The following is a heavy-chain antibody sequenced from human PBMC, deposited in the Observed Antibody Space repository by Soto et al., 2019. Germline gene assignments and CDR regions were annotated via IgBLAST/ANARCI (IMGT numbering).Heavy chain of an antibody. Sequence: TSETLSLTCTVSGGSISSGDYYWSWIRQPPGKGLEWIGYIYYSGSTYYNPSLKSRVTISVDTSKNQFSLKLSSVTAADTAVYYCARDDYSNYVGYYGMDVWGQGTTVTVSS. D-gene: IGHD4-4*01. CDR1: GGSISSGDYY. CDR2: IYYSGST. CDR3: ARDDYSNYVGYYGMDV. V-gene: IGHV4-30-4*01. J-gene: IGHJ6*02.